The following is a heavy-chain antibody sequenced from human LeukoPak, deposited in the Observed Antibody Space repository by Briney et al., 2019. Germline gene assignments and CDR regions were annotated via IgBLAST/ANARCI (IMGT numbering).Heavy chain of an antibody. CDR3: ARGRGADYGGNSGYFDY. Sequence: GGSLRLSCAASGFTFSNYWIHWVRQAPGKGLEWVAVIWYDGSNKYYADSVKGRFTISRDNPKNTLYVQMNSLRAEDTAVYYCARGRGADYGGNSGYFDYWGQGTLVTVSS. CDR2: IWYDGSNK. V-gene: IGHV3-33*04. J-gene: IGHJ4*02. CDR1: GFTFSNYW. D-gene: IGHD4-23*01.